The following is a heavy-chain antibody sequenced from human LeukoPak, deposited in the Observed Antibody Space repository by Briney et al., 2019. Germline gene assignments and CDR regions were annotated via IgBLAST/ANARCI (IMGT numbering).Heavy chain of an antibody. D-gene: IGHD3-22*01. CDR3: ARDYYYDSSGYSTNDAFDI. CDR1: GGSISSSNW. J-gene: IGHJ3*02. Sequence: PAGTLSLTCAVSGGSISSSNWWRWVRQPPGKGLEGVGEMYHSGSTNYNPSLKSRVTISVDKSKNQFSLKLSSVTAADTAVYYCARDYYYDSSGYSTNDAFDIWGQGTMVTVSS. V-gene: IGHV4-4*02. CDR2: MYHSGST.